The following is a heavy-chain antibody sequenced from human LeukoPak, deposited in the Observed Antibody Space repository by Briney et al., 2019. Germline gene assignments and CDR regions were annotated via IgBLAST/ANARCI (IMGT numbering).Heavy chain of an antibody. D-gene: IGHD2-15*01. CDR2: IYYSGST. J-gene: IGHJ6*02. V-gene: IGHV4-59*12. Sequence: KPSETLSLTCTVSGGSISSYYWSWIRRPPGKGLEWIGYIYYSGSTNYNPSLKSRVTISVDTSKNQFSLKLSSVTAADTAVYYCARGISVEKYYYYYYGMDVWGQGTTVTVSS. CDR3: ARGISVEKYYYYYYGMDV. CDR1: GGSISSYY.